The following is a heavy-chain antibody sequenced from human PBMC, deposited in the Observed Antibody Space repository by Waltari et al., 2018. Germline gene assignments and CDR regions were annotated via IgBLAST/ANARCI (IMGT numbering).Heavy chain of an antibody. V-gene: IGHV3-30-3*01. CDR2: ISYDGSNK. D-gene: IGHD2-15*01. CDR3: AREEVVVAATPGY. J-gene: IGHJ4*02. Sequence: QVQLVESGGGVVQPGRSLRLSCAASGFTFSSYAMPWVRQAPGKGLEWVAVISYDGSNKYYADSVKGRFTISRDNSKNTLYLQMNSLRAEDTAVYYCAREEVVVAATPGYWGQGTLVTVSS. CDR1: GFTFSSYA.